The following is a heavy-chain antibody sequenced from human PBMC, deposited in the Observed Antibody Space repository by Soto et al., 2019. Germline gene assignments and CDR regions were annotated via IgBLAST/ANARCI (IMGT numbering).Heavy chain of an antibody. V-gene: IGHV1-2*04. J-gene: IGHJ4*02. CDR2: INPNSGGT. CDR3: ARGKHYGDYFDY. D-gene: IGHD4-17*01. CDR1: GYTFTGYY. Sequence: ASVKVSCKASGYTFTGYYMHWVRQAPGQGLEWMGWINPNSGGTNYAQKFRGWVTMTRDTSISTAYMELSRLRSDDTAVYYCARGKHYGDYFDYWGQGTLVTVSS.